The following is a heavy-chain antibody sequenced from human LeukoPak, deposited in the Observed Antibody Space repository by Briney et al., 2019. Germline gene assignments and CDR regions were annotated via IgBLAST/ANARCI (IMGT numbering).Heavy chain of an antibody. V-gene: IGHV3-21*01. Sequence: PGGSLRLSCAASGFTFSSYSMNWVRQAPGKGLEWDSSISSSSSYIYYADSVKGRFTISRDNAKNSLYLQMNSLRAEDTAVYYCARARKYSGSYFINPWGQGTLVTVSS. CDR3: ARARKYSGSYFINP. CDR1: GFTFSSYS. J-gene: IGHJ5*02. CDR2: ISSSSSYI. D-gene: IGHD1-26*01.